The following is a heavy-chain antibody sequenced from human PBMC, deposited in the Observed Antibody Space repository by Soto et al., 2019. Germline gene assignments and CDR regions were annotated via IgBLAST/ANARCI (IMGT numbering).Heavy chain of an antibody. CDR2: INAGNGNT. J-gene: IGHJ5*02. CDR3: ARGTRGYDWFDP. V-gene: IGHV1-3*01. D-gene: IGHD2-15*01. Sequence: ASVKVSCKASGYTFTSYAMHWVRQAPGQRLEWMGWINAGNGNTKYSQKFQGRVTITRDTSASTAYMELSSLRSEDTAVYYCARGTRGYDWFDPWGQGTLVTVSS. CDR1: GYTFTSYA.